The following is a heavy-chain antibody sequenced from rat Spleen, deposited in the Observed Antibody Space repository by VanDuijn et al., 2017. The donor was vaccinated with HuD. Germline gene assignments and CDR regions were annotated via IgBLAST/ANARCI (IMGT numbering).Heavy chain of an antibody. CDR1: GFTFSDYN. V-gene: IGHV5-7*01. J-gene: IGHJ3*01. CDR3: VRENWKPAY. CDR2: ISYDGSGT. D-gene: IGHD4-2*01. Sequence: EVQLVESGGGLVQPGRSLKLSCAASGFTFSDYNMAWVRQAPKKGLEWVATISYDGSGTYYRDSVKGRFTISRDNTKSTLYLQMNSLRAEDTATYYCVRENWKPAYWGQGTLVTVSS.